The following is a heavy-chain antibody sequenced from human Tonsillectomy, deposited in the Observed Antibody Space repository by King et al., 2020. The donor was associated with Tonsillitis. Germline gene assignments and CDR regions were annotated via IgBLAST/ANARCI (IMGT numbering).Heavy chain of an antibody. J-gene: IGHJ5*02. Sequence: QLQESGPGLVKPSQTLSLTCSVSGGSISSASYYWSWIRQPAGKGLEWIGRLYTSGSTNYNPSLKSRVTISGDTSKNQFSLKLSSVTAADTAVYYCARTLRYFEWLRDGFDPWGQGTLVTVSS. V-gene: IGHV4-61*02. CDR2: LYTSGST. D-gene: IGHD3-9*01. CDR1: GGSISSASYY. CDR3: ARTLRYFEWLRDGFDP.